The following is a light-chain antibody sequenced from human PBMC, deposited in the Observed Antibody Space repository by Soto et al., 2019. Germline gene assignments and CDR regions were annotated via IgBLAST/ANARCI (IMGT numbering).Light chain of an antibody. CDR2: HVN. J-gene: IGLJ1*01. V-gene: IGLV2-14*03. CDR3: NSFTGSHYV. CDR1: SSDVGRYDY. Sequence: QSALTQPAYVSGSRGQAITISCTGTSSDVGRYDYVSWYQQHPGKVPKLMIYHVNIWPSGVSNRFSGSKSGNTASLTISGLQAEDEADYYCNSFTGSHYVFGTATKLTDL.